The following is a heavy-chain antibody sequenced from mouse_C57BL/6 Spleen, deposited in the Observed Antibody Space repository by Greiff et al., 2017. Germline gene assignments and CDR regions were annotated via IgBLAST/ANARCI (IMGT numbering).Heavy chain of an antibody. Sequence: EVQLEEPGPELVKPGASVKISCKASGYSFTDYYMHWVKQSNGKCLEWIGVINPNYGTTSYNQKFKGKATLTVDQSSSTAYMQLNSLTSEDSAVYDCARKGYYGSSEGFAYWGQGTLVTVSA. V-gene: IGHV1-39*01. J-gene: IGHJ3*01. D-gene: IGHD1-1*01. CDR2: INPNYGTT. CDR3: ARKGYYGSSEGFAY. CDR1: GYSFTDYY.